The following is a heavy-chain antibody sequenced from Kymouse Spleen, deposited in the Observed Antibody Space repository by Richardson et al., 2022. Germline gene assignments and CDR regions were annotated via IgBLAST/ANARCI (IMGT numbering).Heavy chain of an antibody. V-gene: IGHV6-1*01. J-gene: IGHJ6*02. CDR3: ARDRGIAVAGTRDYYYYGMDV. Sequence: QVQLQQSGPGLVKPSQTLSLTCAISGDSVSSNSAAWNWIRQSPSRGLEWLGRTYYRSKWYNDYAVSVKSRITINPDTSKNQFSLQLNSVTPEDTAVYYCARDRGIAVAGTRDYYYYGMDVWGQGTTVTVSS. CDR1: GDSVSSNSAA. D-gene: IGHD6-19*01. CDR2: TYYRSKWYN.